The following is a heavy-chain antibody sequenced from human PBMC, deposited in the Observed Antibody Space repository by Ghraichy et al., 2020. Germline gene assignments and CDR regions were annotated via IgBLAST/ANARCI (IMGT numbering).Heavy chain of an antibody. Sequence: GGSLRLSCAGSGFTFDDYAMHWVRQVPGRGLEWVSSITRNSATRSYADSVKGRFTISRDNAKKSLYLQMNNLRPEDTAFYYCATDIRTGVEVAGTYTRLGLWEDYYYYGMDVWGQGTTVTVSS. CDR2: ITRNSATR. D-gene: IGHD6-19*01. CDR3: ATDIRTGVEVAGTYTRLGLWEDYYYYGMDV. V-gene: IGHV3-9*01. CDR1: GFTFDDYA. J-gene: IGHJ6*02.